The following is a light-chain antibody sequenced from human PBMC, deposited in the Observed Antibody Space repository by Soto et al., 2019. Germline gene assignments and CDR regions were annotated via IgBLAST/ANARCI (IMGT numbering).Light chain of an antibody. Sequence: QSVLTQPASVSGSPGQSITISCTGTSSDVGGYNYVSWYQQHPGKAPKVIIYDVSNRPSGVSNRFSGSKSGNTASLTISGRQAEDEADYYCSSYTSSSTLVFGTGTKVTVL. V-gene: IGLV2-14*01. CDR3: SSYTSSSTLV. J-gene: IGLJ1*01. CDR2: DVS. CDR1: SSDVGGYNY.